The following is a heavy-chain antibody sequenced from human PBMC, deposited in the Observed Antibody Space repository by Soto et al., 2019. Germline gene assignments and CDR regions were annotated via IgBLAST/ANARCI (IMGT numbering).Heavy chain of an antibody. D-gene: IGHD3-3*01. Sequence: ASVKVSCKASGYTFTSYGISWVRQAPGQGLEWMGWISAYNGNTNYAQKLQGRVTMTTDTSTSTAYMELRSLRSDDTAVYYCARDWYPTYYDFWSGYSTKGGYWGQGTLVTVSS. V-gene: IGHV1-18*01. CDR2: ISAYNGNT. CDR1: GYTFTSYG. CDR3: ARDWYPTYYDFWSGYSTKGGY. J-gene: IGHJ4*02.